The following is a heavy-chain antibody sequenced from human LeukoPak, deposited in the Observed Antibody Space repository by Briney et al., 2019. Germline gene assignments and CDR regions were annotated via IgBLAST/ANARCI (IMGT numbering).Heavy chain of an antibody. D-gene: IGHD1-26*01. CDR1: GFTFSSYS. J-gene: IGHJ4*02. CDR3: ASLTDIEAGAVRY. V-gene: IGHV3-21*01. CDR2: ISSSSSYI. Sequence: GGSLRLSCAASGFTFSSYSMNWVRQAPGKRLEWVSSISSSSSYIYYADSVKGRFTISRDNAKNSLYLQMNSLRAEDTAVYYCASLTDIEAGAVRYWGQGTLVTVSS.